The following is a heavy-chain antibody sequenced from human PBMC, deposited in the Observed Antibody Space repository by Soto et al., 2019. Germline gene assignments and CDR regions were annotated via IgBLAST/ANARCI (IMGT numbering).Heavy chain of an antibody. V-gene: IGHV3-21*01. CDR2: ISSSSSYI. CDR3: ARSGILEWSNYFDY. Sequence: PGGSLRLSCAASGFTFSSYSMNWVRQAPGKGLEWVSSISSSSSYIYYADSVKGRFTISRDNAKNSLYLQMNSLRAEDTAVYYCARSGILEWSNYFDYWGQGTLVTVS. CDR1: GFTFSSYS. J-gene: IGHJ4*02. D-gene: IGHD3-3*01.